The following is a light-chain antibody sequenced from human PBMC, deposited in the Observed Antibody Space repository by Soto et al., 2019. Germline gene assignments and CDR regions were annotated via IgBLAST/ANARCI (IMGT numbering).Light chain of an antibody. CDR1: QSISSY. V-gene: IGKV1-39*01. Sequence: DIQMTQSPSSLSASVGDRVTITCRASQSISSYLNWYQQKPGKAPKLLIYAASRLQSGVPSRFSGSGSGTDFTPTISSLQPEDFATYYCQQSYSTPPITFGQGTRLEIK. J-gene: IGKJ5*01. CDR3: QQSYSTPPIT. CDR2: AAS.